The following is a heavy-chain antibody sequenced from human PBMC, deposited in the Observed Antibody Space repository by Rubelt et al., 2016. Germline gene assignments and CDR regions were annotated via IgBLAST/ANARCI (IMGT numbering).Heavy chain of an antibody. D-gene: IGHD3-22*01. V-gene: IGHV3-30*04. CDR2: ISYDGSNK. Sequence: AMHWVRQAPGKGLEWVAVISYDGSNKYYADSVKGRFTISRDNSKNTLYLQMTSLRAEDTAVYYCARDRDSDYYDSSGFCYFDYWGQGTLVTVSS. CDR3: ARDRDSDYYDSSGFCYFDY. J-gene: IGHJ4*02. CDR1: A.